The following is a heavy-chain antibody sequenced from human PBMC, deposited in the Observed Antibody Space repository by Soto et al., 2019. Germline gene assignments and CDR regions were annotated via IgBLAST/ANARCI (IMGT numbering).Heavy chain of an antibody. J-gene: IGHJ4*02. Sequence: QVQLVESGGGVVQPGRSLRLSCAASGFSLSNYGMHWVRQAPGKGLEWVAVISYHGRDEYYADSVKGRFTISRDTSKNTLXLQMNTLRPXXTXXXXXXXXXLMNTVTTGGYWGQGTLVTVSS. CDR2: ISYHGRDE. V-gene: IGHV3-33*05. CDR3: XXXXLMNTVTTGGY. CDR1: GFSLSNYG. D-gene: IGHD4-17*01.